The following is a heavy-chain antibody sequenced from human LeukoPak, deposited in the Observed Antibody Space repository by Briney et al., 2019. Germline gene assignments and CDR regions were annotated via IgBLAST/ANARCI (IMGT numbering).Heavy chain of an antibody. D-gene: IGHD3-22*01. V-gene: IGHV3-21*04. CDR3: ARRKYYYDSSGYSYYFDY. CDR1: GFTFSSYS. CDR2: ISSTSTYI. Sequence: PGGSLRLSCAASGFTFSSYSMNWVRQAPGKGLEWVSSISSTSTYIYYADSVKGRFTISRDNAKNSLYLQMNSLRAEDSAFYYCARRKYYYDSSGYSYYFDYWGQGTLVTVSS. J-gene: IGHJ4*01.